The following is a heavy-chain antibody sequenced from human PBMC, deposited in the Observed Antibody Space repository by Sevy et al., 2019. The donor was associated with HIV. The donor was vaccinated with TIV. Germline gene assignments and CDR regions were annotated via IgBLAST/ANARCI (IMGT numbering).Heavy chain of an antibody. Sequence: GGSLRLSCAASGFTFSNAWMSWVRQAPGKGLEWVGRIKSKTDGGTTDYAAPVKGRFTISRDDSKNTLFLQMNSLKTEDTAVYYCTTRVFLKGFYPWGQGTLVTVSS. J-gene: IGHJ5*02. D-gene: IGHD2-21*01. CDR1: GFTFSNAW. CDR3: TTRVFLKGFYP. V-gene: IGHV3-15*01. CDR2: IKSKTDGGTT.